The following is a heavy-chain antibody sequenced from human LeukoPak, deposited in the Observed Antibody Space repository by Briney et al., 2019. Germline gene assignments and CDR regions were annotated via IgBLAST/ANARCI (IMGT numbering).Heavy chain of an antibody. CDR2: IYSSGST. CDR3: ARHGGWYSGSYYDY. J-gene: IGHJ4*02. D-gene: IGHD1-26*01. Sequence: SETLSLTCTVSGGSISSYYWSWIRQPPGKGLEWIGYIYSSGSTRYNPSLKSRVTISVDPSKNQFSLKLSSVTAADTAVYYCARHGGWYSGSYYDYWGQGTLVTVSS. CDR1: GGSISSYY. V-gene: IGHV4-59*08.